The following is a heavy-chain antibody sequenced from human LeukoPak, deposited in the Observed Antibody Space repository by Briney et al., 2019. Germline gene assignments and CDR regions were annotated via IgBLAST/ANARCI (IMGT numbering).Heavy chain of an antibody. J-gene: IGHJ4*02. V-gene: IGHV3-30*18. D-gene: IGHD3-22*01. CDR3: AKDLDSLLFYFDRSGYLSLDY. CDR1: GFTFSSYW. Sequence: AGGSLRLSCAASGFTFSSYWMNWVRQAPGKGLEWVAIISYDGSNKYYADSVKGRFTISRDNSKNTLYLQMNSLRAEDTALYFCAKDLDSLLFYFDRSGYLSLDYWGQGILVTVSS. CDR2: ISYDGSNK.